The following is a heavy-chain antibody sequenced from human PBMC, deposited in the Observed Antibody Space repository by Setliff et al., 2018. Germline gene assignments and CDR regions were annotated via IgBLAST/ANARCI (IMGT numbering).Heavy chain of an antibody. CDR1: GYTFTSYY. D-gene: IGHD3-16*01. CDR2: INPSSGAT. Sequence: GASVKVSCKASGYTFTSYYMYWVRQAPGQGLEWMGRINPSSGATIYAQKFQGRVTMTSDTSISTAYMELGRLRSDDTAVYFCARDGGGGSDAFDIWGQGTMVTVSS. V-gene: IGHV1-2*06. J-gene: IGHJ3*02. CDR3: ARDGGGGSDAFDI.